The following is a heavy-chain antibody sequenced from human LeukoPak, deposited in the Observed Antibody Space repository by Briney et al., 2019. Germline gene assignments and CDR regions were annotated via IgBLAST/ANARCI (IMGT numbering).Heavy chain of an antibody. CDR3: ARGWRVRQLWYYFDY. CDR2: IIPILGIA. CDR1: GGTFSSYA. V-gene: IGHV1-69*04. D-gene: IGHD5-18*01. Sequence: SVKVSCKASGGTFSSYAISWVRQAPGQGLEWMGRIIPILGIANYAQKFQGRVTITADKSTSTAYMELSSLRSEDTAVYYCARGWRVRQLWYYFDYWGQGTLVTVSS. J-gene: IGHJ4*02.